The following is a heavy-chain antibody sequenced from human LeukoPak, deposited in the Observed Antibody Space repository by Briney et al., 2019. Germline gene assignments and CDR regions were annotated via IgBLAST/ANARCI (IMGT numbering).Heavy chain of an antibody. CDR1: GGSISSGDYY. J-gene: IGHJ4*02. Sequence: PSETLSLTCTVSGGSISSGDYYWSWIRQPPGKGLEWIGYIYYSGSTYYNPSLKSRVTISVDTSKNQFSLKLSSVTAADTAVYYCARGAYYDFWFDYWGQGTLVTVSS. CDR3: ARGAYYDFWFDY. V-gene: IGHV4-30-4*08. D-gene: IGHD3-3*01. CDR2: IYYSGST.